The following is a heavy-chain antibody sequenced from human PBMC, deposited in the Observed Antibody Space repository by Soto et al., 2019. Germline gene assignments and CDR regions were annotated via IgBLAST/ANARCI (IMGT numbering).Heavy chain of an antibody. D-gene: IGHD2-21*01. Sequence: PGGSLRLSCAASGFTFSYYSMTWVRQSPGRGLEWVSSISSSTTYISYADSVRGRFTISRDNAKNSLYLQMSSLRADDTAVYYCARDPVGVDSTFFFDSWGQGTLGTAPQ. CDR1: GFTFSYYS. V-gene: IGHV3-21*01. CDR3: ARDPVGVDSTFFFDS. J-gene: IGHJ4*02. CDR2: ISSSTTYI.